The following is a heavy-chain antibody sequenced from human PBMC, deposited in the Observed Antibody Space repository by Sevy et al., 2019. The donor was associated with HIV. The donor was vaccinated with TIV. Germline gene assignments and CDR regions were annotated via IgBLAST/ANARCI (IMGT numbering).Heavy chain of an antibody. CDR2: IKSKIDGETT. Sequence: GGSLRLSCAVSGFTFNNAWMNWVRQAPGTGLQWVGLIKSKIDGETTDYAEPVKGRFTISRDDSNNTLVLQMNSLKIEDTAVYYCATAPGYYDSAPFDYWGPGTLVTVSS. J-gene: IGHJ4*02. D-gene: IGHD3-22*01. CDR1: GFTFNNAW. CDR3: ATAPGYYDSAPFDY. V-gene: IGHV3-15*01.